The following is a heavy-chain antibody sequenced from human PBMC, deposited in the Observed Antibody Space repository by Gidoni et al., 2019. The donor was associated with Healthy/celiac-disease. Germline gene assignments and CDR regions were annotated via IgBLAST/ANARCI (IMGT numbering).Heavy chain of an antibody. CDR3: ARASYDFWSGYSYYYGMDV. Sequence: QVQLVQSGAEVKKPGSSVKVSCKASGGTFSSSAISWVRQAPGQGLEWMGGIIPIFGTANYAQKFQGRVTITADESTSTAYMELSSLRSEDTAVYYCARASYDFWSGYSYYYGMDVWGQGTTVTVSS. D-gene: IGHD3-3*01. CDR2: IIPIFGTA. CDR1: GGTFSSSA. V-gene: IGHV1-69*01. J-gene: IGHJ6*02.